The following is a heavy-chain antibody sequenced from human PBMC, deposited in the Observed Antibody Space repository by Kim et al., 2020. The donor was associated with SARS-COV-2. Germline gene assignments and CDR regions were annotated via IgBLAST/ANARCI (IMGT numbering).Heavy chain of an antibody. J-gene: IGHJ6*02. D-gene: IGHD3-16*01. CDR2: ISHDGTSS. V-gene: IGHV3-23*01. Sequence: GGSLRLSCAASGFSFSSCAMTWVRQAPGKGLEWVSSISHDGTSSYYAHSVKGRFTISRDDSKNTLYLQLNSLRGEDTAVYYCAKDLGAYSGMDALGPGTT. CDR1: GFSFSSCA. CDR3: AKDLGAYSGMDA.